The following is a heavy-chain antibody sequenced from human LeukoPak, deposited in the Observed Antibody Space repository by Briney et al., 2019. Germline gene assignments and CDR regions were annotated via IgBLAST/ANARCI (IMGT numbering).Heavy chain of an antibody. CDR3: ARIGGDRDPFDY. D-gene: IGHD2-21*02. J-gene: IGHJ4*02. V-gene: IGHV3-33*01. Sequence: GGSLRLSCAASGFTFSSYGMHWVRQAPGKGLEWVAVIWYDGTNKYYADSVKGRFTISRDNFENTLYLQMNSLRAEDTAVYYCARIGGDRDPFDYWGQGTLVTVSS. CDR1: GFTFSSYG. CDR2: IWYDGTNK.